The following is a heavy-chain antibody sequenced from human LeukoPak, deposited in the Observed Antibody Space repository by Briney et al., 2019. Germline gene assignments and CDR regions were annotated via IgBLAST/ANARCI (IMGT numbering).Heavy chain of an antibody. V-gene: IGHV3-23*01. CDR1: GFTFSSYA. CDR3: AKDRDTEQPLLLSYFDY. J-gene: IGHJ4*02. Sequence: GGSLRLSCAASGFTFSSYAMSWVRQAPREGLEWVSVISGSGGSTYYADSVKGRFTISRDNSKNTLYLQVSSLRAEDTAVYYCAKDRDTEQPLLLSYFDYWGQGTLVTVSS. CDR2: ISGSGGST. D-gene: IGHD2/OR15-2a*01.